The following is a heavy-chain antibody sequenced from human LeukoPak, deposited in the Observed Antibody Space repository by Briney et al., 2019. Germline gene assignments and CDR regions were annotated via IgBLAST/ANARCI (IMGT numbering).Heavy chain of an antibody. D-gene: IGHD3-22*01. V-gene: IGHV1-46*01. J-gene: IGHJ4*02. CDR1: GYTSTNYY. CDR2: INPGVGST. CDR3: ARAYYYDSSGFYPGGDY. Sequence: ASVKVSCKASGYTSTNYYMYWVRQAPGQGLEWMGIINPGVGSTNYAQKFQGRVTMTRDTSTSTVYMELTSLRSDDTAVYYCARAYYYDSSGFYPGGDYWGQGTLVTVSS.